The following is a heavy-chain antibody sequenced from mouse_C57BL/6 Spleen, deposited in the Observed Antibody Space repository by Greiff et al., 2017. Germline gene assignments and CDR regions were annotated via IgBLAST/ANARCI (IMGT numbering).Heavy chain of an antibody. J-gene: IGHJ4*01. V-gene: IGHV1-82*01. CDR3: ANLYAMDY. CDR2: IFPGDGNT. Sequence: QVQLKQSGAELVKPGASVTISCKASGYTFTSYWMHWVKQRPGKGLEWIGRIFPGDGNTNYNGKFKGKATLTADKSSSTAYMQLSSLTSEDSAVYFCANLYAMDYWGQGTSVTVSS. CDR1: GYTFTSYW.